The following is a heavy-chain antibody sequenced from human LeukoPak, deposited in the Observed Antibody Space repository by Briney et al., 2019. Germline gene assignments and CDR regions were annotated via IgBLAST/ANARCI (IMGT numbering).Heavy chain of an antibody. CDR1: GYTFTGYY. Sequence: ASVTVSCKASGYTFTGYYMHWVRQAPGQGLEWMGWINPNSGGTNYAQKFQGRVTMTRDTSISTAYMELSRLRSDDTAVYYCAREGLLSGSYNFDYWGQGTLVTVSS. D-gene: IGHD1-26*01. CDR3: AREGLLSGSYNFDY. J-gene: IGHJ4*02. V-gene: IGHV1-2*02. CDR2: INPNSGGT.